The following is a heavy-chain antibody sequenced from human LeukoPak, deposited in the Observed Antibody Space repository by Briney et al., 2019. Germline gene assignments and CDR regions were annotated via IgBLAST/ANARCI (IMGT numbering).Heavy chain of an antibody. CDR1: GYTFTDYN. CDR3: ARVGLTRGEAFDI. V-gene: IGHV1-2*02. Sequence: ASVKVSCKASGYTFTDYNIHWVRQAPGQGLEWMGWTHPRRGATKYAQKFEGRVTMTRDTSITTVYMELSSLRFDDTGMYCCARVGLTRGEAFDIWGQGTMVTVSS. CDR2: THPRRGAT. D-gene: IGHD3-16*01. J-gene: IGHJ3*02.